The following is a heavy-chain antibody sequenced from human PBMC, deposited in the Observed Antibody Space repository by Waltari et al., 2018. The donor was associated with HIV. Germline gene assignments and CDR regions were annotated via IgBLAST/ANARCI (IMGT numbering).Heavy chain of an antibody. CDR1: GFDLTSYG. Sequence: QVQLMQSGPETRKPGDSVKMSCRAAGFDLTSYGITWVRQAPGQAIEGLGWIWADDGNKDVDGRSKNMVSLTTDTSTATVFLEVRSLTVDDSATYYCVRGGGSWLQETHYYKSLDVWGPGTTVIVS. V-gene: IGHV1-18*01. D-gene: IGHD5-12*01. CDR2: IWADDGN. CDR3: VRGGGSWLQETHYYKSLDV. J-gene: IGHJ6*02.